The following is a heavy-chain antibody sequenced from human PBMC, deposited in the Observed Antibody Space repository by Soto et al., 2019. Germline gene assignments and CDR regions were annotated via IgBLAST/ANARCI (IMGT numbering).Heavy chain of an antibody. CDR3: ARVNVVVVAATVEYAYYFEY. CDR2: IYSSGTT. CDR1: VFTVSSNY. J-gene: IGHJ4*02. Sequence: PVGSLRLSCAASVFTVSSNYMSWVRHSPGRGLEWVSTIYSSGTTYYADSVKGRFTISRDSSKNTLSLQMNSLRAEDTAVYYCARVNVVVVAATVEYAYYFEYWGQGTLVTVSS. V-gene: IGHV3-53*01. D-gene: IGHD2-15*01.